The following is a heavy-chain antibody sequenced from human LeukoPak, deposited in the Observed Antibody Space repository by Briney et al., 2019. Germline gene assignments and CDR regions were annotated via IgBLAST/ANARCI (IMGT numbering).Heavy chain of an antibody. Sequence: GGSLRLSCIVSGFTLSSYEMTWFRQAPGKGLEWVSSISSSSSYIYYADSVRGRFTISRDNAKNSLFLQMNSLRAEDTAVYYCVREYCSGGSCSDAFDIWGQGTMVTVSS. J-gene: IGHJ3*02. CDR2: ISSSSSYI. CDR1: GFTLSSYE. V-gene: IGHV3-21*01. D-gene: IGHD2-15*01. CDR3: VREYCSGGSCSDAFDI.